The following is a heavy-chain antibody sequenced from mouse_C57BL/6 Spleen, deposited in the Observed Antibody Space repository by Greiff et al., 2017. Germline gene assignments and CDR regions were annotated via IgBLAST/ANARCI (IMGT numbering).Heavy chain of an antibody. CDR1: GFTFTDYY. CDR2: IRNKANGYTT. CDR3: ARLSPNWDGFDY. D-gene: IGHD4-1*02. V-gene: IGHV7-3*01. J-gene: IGHJ2*01. Sequence: EVQVVESGGGLVQPGGSLSLSCAASGFTFTDYYMSWVRQPPGKALEWLGFIRNKANGYTTEYSASVKGRFTISRDNSQSILYLQMNALRAEDSATYYCARLSPNWDGFDYWGQGTTLTVSS.